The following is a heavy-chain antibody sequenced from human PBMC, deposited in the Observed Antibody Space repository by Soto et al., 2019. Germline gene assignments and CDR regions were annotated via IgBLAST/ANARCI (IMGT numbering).Heavy chain of an antibody. V-gene: IGHV1-2*02. J-gene: IGHJ4*02. D-gene: IGHD3-22*01. CDR1: VYTFTSSY. CDR3: AVSRGYYHSSGYLCPVED. Sequence: SEKASSKSSVYTFTSSYMHFVRQAPGQGLEWMGWINPNIGGTNYSQKFQGRFTMTRDTSISTAYLDLRRLTSDYTAVYYCAVSRGYYHSSGYLCPVEDWGQGSLDIVS. CDR2: INPNIGGT.